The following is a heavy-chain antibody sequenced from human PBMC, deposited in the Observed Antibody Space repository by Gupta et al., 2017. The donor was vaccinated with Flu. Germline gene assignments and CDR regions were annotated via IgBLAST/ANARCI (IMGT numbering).Heavy chain of an antibody. CDR3: ASGPDSSGYFHRFDY. J-gene: IGHJ4*02. D-gene: IGHD3-22*01. CDR2: IYYSGST. Sequence: QVQLQESGPGLVKPSPTLSLTCTVSGGSISSGGYYWSWIRQHPGKGLEWIGYIYYSGSTYYNPSLKSRVTISVDTSKNQFSLKLSSVTAADTAVYYCASGPDSSGYFHRFDYWGQGTLVTVSS. CDR1: GGSISSGGYY. V-gene: IGHV4-31*03.